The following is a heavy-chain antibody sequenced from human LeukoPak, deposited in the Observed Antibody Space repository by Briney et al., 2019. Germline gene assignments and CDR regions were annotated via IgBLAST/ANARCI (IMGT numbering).Heavy chain of an antibody. CDR1: GDIFSTYY. CDR3: ARNWEL. CDR2: INTNIGGT. V-gene: IGHV1-2*02. Sequence: ASVKVSCKVSGDIFSTYYIQWVRQAPGEGLEWVGWINTNIGGTNSAPKFQGRVSLTTDTSINTAYLELTRLTSDDTPIYYCARNWELWGQGTLVRVSS. J-gene: IGHJ4*02. D-gene: IGHD1-26*01.